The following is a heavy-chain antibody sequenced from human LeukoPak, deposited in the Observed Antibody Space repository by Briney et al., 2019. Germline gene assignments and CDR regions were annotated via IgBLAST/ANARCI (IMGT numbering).Heavy chain of an antibody. CDR1: GGTFSSYA. Sequence: SVKVSCKASGGTFSSYAISWVRQAPGQGLEWMGGIIPIFGTANYAQKFQGRVTITADESTSTAYMELSSLRSEDTAVYYCARGGYCSGGSCNPLSYYFDYWGQGTLVTVSS. D-gene: IGHD2-15*01. J-gene: IGHJ4*02. CDR3: ARGGYCSGGSCNPLSYYFDY. V-gene: IGHV1-69*13. CDR2: IIPIFGTA.